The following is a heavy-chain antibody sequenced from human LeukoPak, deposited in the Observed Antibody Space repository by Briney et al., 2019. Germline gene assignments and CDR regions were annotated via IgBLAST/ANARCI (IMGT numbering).Heavy chain of an antibody. CDR2: ISSSSSTI. J-gene: IGHJ5*02. CDR1: GFTFSSYS. Sequence: GGSLRLSCAASGFTFSSYSMNWVRQAPGKGLEWISYISSSSSTIYYADSVKGRFTISRDNAKNSLYLQLNSLRAEDTAVYYCARVLHKRNYDSGDYYGSWGQGTLVTVSS. V-gene: IGHV3-48*01. D-gene: IGHD3-22*01. CDR3: ARVLHKRNYDSGDYYGS.